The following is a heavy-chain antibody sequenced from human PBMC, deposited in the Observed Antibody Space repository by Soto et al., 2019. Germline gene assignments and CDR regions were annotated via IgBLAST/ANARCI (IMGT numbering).Heavy chain of an antibody. Sequence: ASVKVSCKASGFTFSTSAVQWVRQARGQRLEWIGWIVVGSGNTDYAQKFQERVTITRDISTSTAYMEMSSLRSEDTTVYYCVRDVSSSIDCWGQGTPVTVSS. D-gene: IGHD2-2*01. CDR2: IVVGSGNT. CDR3: VRDVSSSIDC. V-gene: IGHV1-58*01. CDR1: GFTFSTSA. J-gene: IGHJ4*02.